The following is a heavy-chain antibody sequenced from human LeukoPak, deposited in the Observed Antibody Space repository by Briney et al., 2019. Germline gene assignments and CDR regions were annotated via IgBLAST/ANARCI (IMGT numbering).Heavy chain of an antibody. V-gene: IGHV3-7*01. D-gene: IGHD1-26*01. CDR2: IKQDGSER. CDR3: ARDKVSGATHFEY. CDR1: GFTFSSYW. J-gene: IGHJ4*02. Sequence: PGGSLRLSCAASGFTFSSYWMSWVRQAPGKGLEWVANIKQDGSERYYVDSVKGRFTISRDNTKNSLYLQMSSLRAEDTAVYYCARDKVSGATHFEYWGQGTLVTVSS.